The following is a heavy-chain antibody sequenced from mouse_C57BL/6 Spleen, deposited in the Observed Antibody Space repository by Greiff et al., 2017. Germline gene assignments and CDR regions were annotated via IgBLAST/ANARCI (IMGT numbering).Heavy chain of an antibody. D-gene: IGHD2-4*01. CDR1: GYTFTSYW. CDR2: IDPSDSYT. J-gene: IGHJ3*01. CDR3: ARHFNYDFDAWFAY. Sequence: VQLQQPGAELVRPGTSVKLSCKASGYTFTSYWMHWVKQRPGQGLEWIGVIDPSDSYTNYNQKFKGKATLTVDTSSSTVYMELSRLTSEDAAFYFCARHFNYDFDAWFAYWGQGTLVTVSA. V-gene: IGHV1-59*01.